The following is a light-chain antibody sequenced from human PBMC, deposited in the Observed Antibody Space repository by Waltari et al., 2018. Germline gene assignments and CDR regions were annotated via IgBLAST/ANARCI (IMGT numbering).Light chain of an antibody. V-gene: IGKV4-1*01. Sequence: DIVMIQSPDSLAVSLGGRATITCNSSKSVLYRPNGRIYPAWYPQSPGPPPKLLLSWPSTRETGVPDRVSGSGSGTDFTLTISSLHAEDVAVYYCQKYFGTPRTFGQGTKVEVK. J-gene: IGKJ1*01. CDR1: KSVLYRPNGRIY. CDR3: QKYFGTPRT. CDR2: WPS.